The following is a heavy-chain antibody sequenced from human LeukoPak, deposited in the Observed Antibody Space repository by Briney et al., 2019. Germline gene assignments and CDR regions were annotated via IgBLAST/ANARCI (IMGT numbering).Heavy chain of an antibody. D-gene: IGHD3-9*01. CDR1: GFTFSSYS. CDR2: ISSSSSTI. Sequence: TGGSLRLSCAASGFTFSSYSMNWVRQAPGKGLEWVSYISSSSSTIYYADSVKGRFTISRDNAKNSLYLQMNSLRAEDTAVYYCARGRGVRYFDWLFDAFDIWGQGTMVTVSS. V-gene: IGHV3-48*01. J-gene: IGHJ3*02. CDR3: ARGRGVRYFDWLFDAFDI.